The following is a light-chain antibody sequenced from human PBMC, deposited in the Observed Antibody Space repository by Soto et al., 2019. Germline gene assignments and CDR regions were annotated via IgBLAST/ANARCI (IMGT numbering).Light chain of an antibody. J-gene: IGLJ1*01. CDR3: SSYPSSSTPDV. Sequence: QSALTQPASVSGSPGQSITISCTGTSSDVGGYNYVAWYQQHPGKAPKLIIYDVTNRPSGVSNRFSGSKSGNTASLTISGLQADDEADYHCSSYPSSSTPDVFGTGTKLTVL. CDR1: SSDVGGYNY. V-gene: IGLV2-14*01. CDR2: DVT.